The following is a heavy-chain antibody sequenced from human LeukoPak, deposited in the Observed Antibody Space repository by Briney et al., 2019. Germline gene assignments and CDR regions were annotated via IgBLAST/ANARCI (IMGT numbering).Heavy chain of an antibody. D-gene: IGHD3-22*01. J-gene: IGHJ4*02. CDR3: AKGETYDSSGYYG. CDR1: GFTFSSYA. V-gene: IGHV3-30*04. CDR2: ISYDGSNK. Sequence: GGSLRLSCAASGFTFSSYAMHWVRQAPGKGLEWVAVISYDGSNKYYADSVKGRFTISRDNAKNSLYLQMNSLRAEDTALYYCAKGETYDSSGYYGWGQGTLVTVSS.